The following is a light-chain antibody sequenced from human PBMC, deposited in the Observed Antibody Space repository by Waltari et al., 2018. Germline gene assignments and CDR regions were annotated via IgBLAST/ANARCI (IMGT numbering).Light chain of an antibody. CDR3: GTWDSSLSAGV. J-gene: IGLJ1*01. V-gene: IGLV1-51*01. CDR1: NSNVGNDY. Sequence: QSVLTQPPSVSAAPGQKVTISRSGSNSNVGNDYVSWYQQLPGTAPKLLSYGDDNRPSGSPDRFSGSKSGTSATLAITGLQTGDEAEYYCGTWDSSLSAGVFGTGTKVTV. CDR2: GDD.